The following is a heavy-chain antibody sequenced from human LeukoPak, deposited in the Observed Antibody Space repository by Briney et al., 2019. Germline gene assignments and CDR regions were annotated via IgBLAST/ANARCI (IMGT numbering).Heavy chain of an antibody. CDR3: ARHGNSYSAFDI. Sequence: SETLSLTCTVSGGSISSYYWSWIRQPPGKGLEWIGYIYYSGSTKYNPSLKSRVTISVDTSKNQFSLKLSSVTAADTAVYYCARHGNSYSAFDIWGQGTMVTVSS. D-gene: IGHD5-12*01. V-gene: IGHV4-59*08. CDR1: GGSISSYY. J-gene: IGHJ3*02. CDR2: IYYSGST.